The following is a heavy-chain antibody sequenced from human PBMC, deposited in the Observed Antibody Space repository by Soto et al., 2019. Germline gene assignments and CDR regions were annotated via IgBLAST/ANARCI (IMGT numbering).Heavy chain of an antibody. CDR2: ISYDGSNK. V-gene: IGHV3-30*18. J-gene: IGHJ4*02. D-gene: IGHD1-1*01. CDR1: GFTFSSYG. CDR3: AKGERKVVLSPFDY. Sequence: QVPLVESGGGVVQPGRSLRLSCAASGFTFSSYGMHCVRQAPGKGLEWVAVISYDGSNKYYADSVKGRFTISRDNSKNTLYLQMNSLRAEDTAVYYCAKGERKVVLSPFDYWGQGTLVTVSS.